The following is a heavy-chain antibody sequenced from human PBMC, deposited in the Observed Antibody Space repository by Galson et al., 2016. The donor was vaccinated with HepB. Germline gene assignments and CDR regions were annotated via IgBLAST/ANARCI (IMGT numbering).Heavy chain of an antibody. CDR1: GDSISGSRYY. Sequence: SETLSLTCTVSGDSISGSRYYWGWIRQSPGKGLQWIASIHYIGSAYYRSSLNIPVTITVDTAKNQLSLNLTSVTAADTAVYYCARMPMAAVAPDSWGQGILVTVSS. V-gene: IGHV4-39*01. D-gene: IGHD3-10*01. CDR3: ARMPMAAVAPDS. CDR2: IHYIGSA. J-gene: IGHJ4*02.